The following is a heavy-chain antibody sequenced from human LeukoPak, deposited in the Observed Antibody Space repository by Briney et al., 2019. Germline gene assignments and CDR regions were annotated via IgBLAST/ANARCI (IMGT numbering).Heavy chain of an antibody. Sequence: SETLSLTCTVSGGSISSYYWSWIRQPAGRGLEWIGRIYTSGSTNYNPSLKSRVTMSVDTSKNQFSLKLSSVTAADTAVYYSARWNSGSDRFDYWGQGTLVTVSS. CDR3: ARWNSGSDRFDY. V-gene: IGHV4-4*07. CDR1: GGSISSYY. CDR2: IYTSGST. D-gene: IGHD1-26*01. J-gene: IGHJ4*02.